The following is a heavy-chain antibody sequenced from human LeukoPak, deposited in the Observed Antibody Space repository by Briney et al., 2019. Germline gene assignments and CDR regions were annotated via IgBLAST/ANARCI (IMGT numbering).Heavy chain of an antibody. CDR2: IWYDGSNK. Sequence: PGGSLRLSCAASGFTFSTYGMHWVRQAPGKGLEWVAIIWYDGSNKYYADSVEGRFTISRDNSRNTLYLQMNSLRAEDTAVYYCARNIAAGAFDIWGQGTMVTVSS. CDR3: ARNIAAGAFDI. J-gene: IGHJ3*02. D-gene: IGHD6-13*01. CDR1: GFTFSTYG. V-gene: IGHV3-33*01.